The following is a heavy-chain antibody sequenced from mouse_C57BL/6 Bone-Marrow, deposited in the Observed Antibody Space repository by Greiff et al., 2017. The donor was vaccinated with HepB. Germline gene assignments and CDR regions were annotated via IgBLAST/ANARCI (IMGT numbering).Heavy chain of an antibody. Sequence: QVQLKESGPGLVAPSQCLSITCTVSGFSFTSYAISWVRQPPGKGLEWLGVIWTGGGTNYNSALKSRLSISKDNSKSQVFLKMNSLQTDDTARYYCASLYDGYPWYFDVWGTGTTVTVSS. CDR2: IWTGGGT. D-gene: IGHD2-3*01. J-gene: IGHJ1*03. CDR1: GFSFTSYA. CDR3: ASLYDGYPWYFDV. V-gene: IGHV2-9-1*01.